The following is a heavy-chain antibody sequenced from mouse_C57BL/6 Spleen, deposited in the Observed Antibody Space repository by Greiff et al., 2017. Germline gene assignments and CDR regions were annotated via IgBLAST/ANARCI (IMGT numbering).Heavy chain of an antibody. J-gene: IGHJ2*01. CDR1: GYSFTDYN. CDR3: ARGHYSNYFDY. CDR2: INPNYGTT. D-gene: IGHD2-5*01. V-gene: IGHV1-39*01. Sequence: VQLQQSGPELVKPGASVKISCKASGYSFTDYNMNWVKQRNGTSLEWIGVINPNYGTTSSNQQFKGKATLTVDQSSSTAYMQLNSLTSEDSAVYYCARGHYSNYFDYWGQGTTLTVSS.